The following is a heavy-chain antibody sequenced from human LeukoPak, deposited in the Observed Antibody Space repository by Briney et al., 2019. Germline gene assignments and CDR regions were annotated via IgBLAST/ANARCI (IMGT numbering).Heavy chain of an antibody. V-gene: IGHV4-39*01. CDR1: GGSISSSSYY. CDR2: IYYSGST. D-gene: IGHD4-23*01. CDR3: ARRSYGGGYFDY. Sequence: KPSETLSLTCTVSGGSISSSSYYWGWIRQPPGKGLEWIGSIYYSGSTYYNPSLKSRVTISVDTSKSQFSLKLSSVTAADTAAYYCARRSYGGGYFDYWGQGTLVTVSS. J-gene: IGHJ4*02.